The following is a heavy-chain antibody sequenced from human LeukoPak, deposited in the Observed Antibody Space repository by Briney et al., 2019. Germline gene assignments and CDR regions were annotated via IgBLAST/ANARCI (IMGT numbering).Heavy chain of an antibody. CDR3: ARLQYCSGTSCYWFDP. V-gene: IGHV4-30-4*01. CDR2: IYHTGST. J-gene: IGHJ5*02. Sequence: SSETLSLTCTVSGGPMSSGDFYWTWIRQPPGKGLEWIGYIYHTGSTYYNPSLKSRVTISVDTSKNQFSLRLSSVTAADTAVYYCARLQYCSGTSCYWFDPWGQGTLVTVSS. CDR1: GGPMSSGDFY. D-gene: IGHD2-2*01.